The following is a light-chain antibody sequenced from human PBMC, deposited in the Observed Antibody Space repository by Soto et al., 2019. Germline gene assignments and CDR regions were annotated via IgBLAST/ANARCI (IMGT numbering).Light chain of an antibody. J-gene: IGKJ5*01. V-gene: IGKV1-39*01. CDR1: RNVSIY. Sequence: EIPLTDSPSSLAPSVGDLLTLTCRASRNVSIYLKWYQNKPRKGPTLLNHDTSNLQIGVQTRFSGRGSGTEFTLTIRSLEPEDSGTYYCKQSYKMPSFGQGTRLEIK. CDR2: DTS. CDR3: KQSYKMPS.